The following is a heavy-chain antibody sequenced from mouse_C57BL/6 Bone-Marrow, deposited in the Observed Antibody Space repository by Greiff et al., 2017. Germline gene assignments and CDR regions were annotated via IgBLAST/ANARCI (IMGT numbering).Heavy chain of an antibody. Sequence: VQLQQSGAELVKPGASVKLSCTASGFNFNDYYIHWVKQRTEQGLEWIGRIDPEDGETNYAPKFQDKATITADTSSNTAYLQLSSLTSEDTAVYYCTRSLIYYGTNYWGQGTTLTVSS. V-gene: IGHV14-2*01. J-gene: IGHJ2*01. D-gene: IGHD1-1*01. CDR2: IDPEDGET. CDR1: GFNFNDYY. CDR3: TRSLIYYGTNY.